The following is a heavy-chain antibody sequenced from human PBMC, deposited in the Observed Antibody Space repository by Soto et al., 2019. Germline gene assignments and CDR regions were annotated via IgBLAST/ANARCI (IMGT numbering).Heavy chain of an antibody. CDR1: GGSISSGGYY. J-gene: IGHJ4*02. Sequence: VQLQESGPGLVKPSQTLSLTCTVSGGSISSGGYYWSWIRQHPGKGLEWIGYIYYSGSTYYNPSLKSRVTISVDTSKNQFSLKLSSVTAADTAVYYCARARVTYYYDSSGHLPYYFDYWGQGTLVTVSS. CDR2: IYYSGST. V-gene: IGHV4-31*03. CDR3: ARARVTYYYDSSGHLPYYFDY. D-gene: IGHD3-22*01.